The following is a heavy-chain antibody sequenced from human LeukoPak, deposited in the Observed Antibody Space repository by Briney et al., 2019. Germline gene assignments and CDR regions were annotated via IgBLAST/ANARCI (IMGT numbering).Heavy chain of an antibody. CDR2: IWYDGSNK. Sequence: GGSLRLSCAASGFTFSSYAMSWVRQAPGKGLEWVAVIWYDGSNKYYADSVKGRFTISRDNSKNTLYLQMNSLRAEDTAVYYCASFYGDRGNWGQGTLVTVSS. V-gene: IGHV3-33*08. J-gene: IGHJ4*02. CDR3: ASFYGDRGN. D-gene: IGHD4-17*01. CDR1: GFTFSSYA.